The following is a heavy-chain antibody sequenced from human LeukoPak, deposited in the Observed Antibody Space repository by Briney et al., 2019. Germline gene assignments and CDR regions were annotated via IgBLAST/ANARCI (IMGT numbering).Heavy chain of an antibody. CDR2: IWYDGSNK. D-gene: IGHD4-17*01. V-gene: IGHV3-33*01. J-gene: IGHJ4*02. CDR1: GFTFSSYG. CDR3: ARDFSFPPDYGDYGGY. Sequence: GGSLRLSCAASGFTFSSYGMHWVRQAPGKGLEWVADIWYDGSNKYYADSVKGRFTISRDNSKNTLYLQMNSLRAEDTAVYYCARDFSFPPDYGDYGGYWGQGTLVTVSS.